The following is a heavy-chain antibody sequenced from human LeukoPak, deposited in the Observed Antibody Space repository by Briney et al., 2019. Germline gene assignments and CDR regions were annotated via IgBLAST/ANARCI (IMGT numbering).Heavy chain of an antibody. CDR3: AKDDAWLQYGD. D-gene: IGHD5-24*01. CDR2: ISPNGVIT. V-gene: IGHV3-23*01. Sequence: GGSLRLSCAASGFTLSSYNMNWVRQAPGKGLEWVSGISPNGVITYYADSVKGRFTISRDNSKGTVSLQMNSLRPEDTAVYYCAKDDAWLQYGDWGRGTLVTVSS. J-gene: IGHJ4*02. CDR1: GFTLSSYN.